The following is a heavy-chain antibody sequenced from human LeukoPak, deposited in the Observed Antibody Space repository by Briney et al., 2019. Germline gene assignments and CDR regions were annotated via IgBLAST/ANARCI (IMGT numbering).Heavy chain of an antibody. V-gene: IGHV3-7*01. CDR1: GFTFSDYF. D-gene: IGHD5-24*01. Sequence: GGSLRLSCAASGFTFSDYFMSWIRQAPGKGLEWVANIKQGGSQKYDVDSVKGRFTISRDNAKNSLYLQMNSLRAEDTAVYYCARGREGHYFDYWGQGTLVTVSS. CDR3: ARGREGHYFDY. J-gene: IGHJ4*02. CDR2: IKQGGSQK.